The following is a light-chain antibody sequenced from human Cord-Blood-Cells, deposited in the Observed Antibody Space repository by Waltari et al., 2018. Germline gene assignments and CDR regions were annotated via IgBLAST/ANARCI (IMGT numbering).Light chain of an antibody. CDR2: DVS. CDR1: SSDVGGYNY. Sequence: QSALTQPASVSGSPGQSITISGTGTSSDVGGYNYVSWYQQHPGKAPKLMIHDVSNRPSGVSNRFSGSKSGNTASLTISGLQAEDEADYYCSSYTSSSTVFGGGTKLTVL. CDR3: SSYTSSSTV. V-gene: IGLV2-14*01. J-gene: IGLJ3*02.